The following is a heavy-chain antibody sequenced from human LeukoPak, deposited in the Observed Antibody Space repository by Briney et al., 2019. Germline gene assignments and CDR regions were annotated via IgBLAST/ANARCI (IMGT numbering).Heavy chain of an antibody. CDR1: GFTFSSYA. Sequence: GGSLRLSCAASGFTFSSYAMSWVRQAPGKGLEWVSAISGSGGSTYYADSVKGRFTISRDNSKNTLYLQMNSLRAEDTAVYYCAKALSYYYDSSDAFDIWGQGTMVTVSS. CDR3: AKALSYYYDSSDAFDI. J-gene: IGHJ3*02. CDR2: ISGSGGST. D-gene: IGHD3-22*01. V-gene: IGHV3-23*01.